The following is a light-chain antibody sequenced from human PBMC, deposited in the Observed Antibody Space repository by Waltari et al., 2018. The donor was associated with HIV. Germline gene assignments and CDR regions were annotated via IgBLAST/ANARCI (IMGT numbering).Light chain of an antibody. CDR2: DAS. CDR1: QSVSSS. V-gene: IGKV3-11*01. J-gene: IGKJ1*01. CDR3: QQRSNWPPTWT. Sequence: EIVLTQSPATLSLSPGESATLSCRASQSVSSSLAWYQQKPGRAPRLLIHDASNRATGIPARFSGSGSGTDFTLTISSLEPEDFAVYYCQQRSNWPPTWTFGQGTKVEIK.